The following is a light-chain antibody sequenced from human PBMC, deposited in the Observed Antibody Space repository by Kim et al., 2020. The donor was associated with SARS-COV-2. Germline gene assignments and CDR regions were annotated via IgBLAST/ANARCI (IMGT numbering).Light chain of an antibody. V-gene: IGLV6-57*01. Sequence: KSVTSSGTRSTGSIASSYVQWYKQRPGSSPTTVIYEDNQRPSGVPDRFSGSIDSSSNAASLTISGLKTEDEADYYCQSYDSSNHGVFGGGTQLTVL. CDR3: QSYDSSNHGV. CDR1: TGSIASSY. J-gene: IGLJ2*01. CDR2: EDN.